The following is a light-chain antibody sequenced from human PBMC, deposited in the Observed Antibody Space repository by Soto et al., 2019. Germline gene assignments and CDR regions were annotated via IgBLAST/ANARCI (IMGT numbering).Light chain of an antibody. CDR1: SSNIGSNY. CDR3: AAWDDLVV. Sequence: QSVLTQPPSASGTPGQRVTISCSGSSSNIGSNYVYWYQQLPGTAPKLLIYRNNQRPSGVPDRFSGSKSGTSATLAISGLRSEDEADYYCAAWDDLVVFGGGTKLTVL. CDR2: RNN. J-gene: IGLJ2*01. V-gene: IGLV1-47*01.